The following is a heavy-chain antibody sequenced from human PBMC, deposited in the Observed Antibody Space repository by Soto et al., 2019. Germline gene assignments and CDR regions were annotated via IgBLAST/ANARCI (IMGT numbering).Heavy chain of an antibody. CDR2: ISYDGSNK. Sequence: ESGGGVVQPGRSLRLSCAASGFTFSSYGMHWVRQAPGKGLEWVAVISYDGSNKYYADSVKGRFTISRDNSKNTLYLQMNSLRAEDTAVYYCASLVDTAMVSFDYWGQGTLVTVSS. D-gene: IGHD5-18*01. CDR1: GFTFSSYG. V-gene: IGHV3-30*03. J-gene: IGHJ4*02. CDR3: ASLVDTAMVSFDY.